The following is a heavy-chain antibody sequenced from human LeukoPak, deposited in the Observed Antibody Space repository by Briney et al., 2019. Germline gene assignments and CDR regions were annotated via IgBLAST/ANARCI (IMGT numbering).Heavy chain of an antibody. CDR2: ISGSGGDT. CDR3: AKPPTPYYYDTTGTAGSAFDI. V-gene: IGHV3-23*01. CDR1: GFTFSSYA. D-gene: IGHD3-22*01. Sequence: GGSLRLSCVASGFTFSSYAMSWVRQAPGKGLEWVSAISGSGGDTYYADSVKGRFTISRDNSKNTLYLRMDSLRAEDTAVYYCAKPPTPYYYDTTGTAGSAFDIWGQGTMVTVSS. J-gene: IGHJ3*02.